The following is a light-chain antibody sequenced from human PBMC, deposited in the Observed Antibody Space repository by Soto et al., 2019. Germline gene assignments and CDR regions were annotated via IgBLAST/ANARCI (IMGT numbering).Light chain of an antibody. CDR3: QQYGTLPTWT. CDR2: GAS. V-gene: IGKV3-20*01. J-gene: IGKJ1*01. Sequence: EIVLTQSPDTLSLSPGEEATLSCRTSESISNNYLAWYQQKAGQAPRLLIYGASGRATSIPDRFSGSGSGTDFTLTISRLEPEDFAVYYCQQYGTLPTWTFGQGTNVEVK. CDR1: ESISNNY.